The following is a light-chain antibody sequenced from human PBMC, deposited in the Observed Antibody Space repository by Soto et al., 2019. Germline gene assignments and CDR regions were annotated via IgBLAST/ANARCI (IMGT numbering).Light chain of an antibody. J-gene: IGKJ5*01. CDR1: QSVSTSY. CDR3: QQRSNWPIT. CDR2: GTS. V-gene: IGKV3D-20*02. Sequence: EIVLTQSPGTLSLSPGERATLSCRASQSVSTSYLAWYQHKPGQAPRLLIYGTSSRATGIPARFSGSGSGTEFTLTISSLEPEDFAVYYCQQRSNWPITFGQGTRLEIK.